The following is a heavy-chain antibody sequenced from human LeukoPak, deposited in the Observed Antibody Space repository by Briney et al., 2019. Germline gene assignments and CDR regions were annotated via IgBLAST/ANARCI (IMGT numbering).Heavy chain of an antibody. Sequence: SETLSLTCTVSGGSISSSSYYWGWIRQPPGKGLEWVASIYHGGSTYYNPSLRGRVTISMDTSKNQISLRLTSVTAADTAVYYCAREKALIDHYDFTGYDWEYWGQGSLVIVSS. D-gene: IGHD3-22*01. V-gene: IGHV4-39*07. CDR3: AREKALIDHYDFTGYDWEY. J-gene: IGHJ4*02. CDR2: IYHGGST. CDR1: GGSISSSSYY.